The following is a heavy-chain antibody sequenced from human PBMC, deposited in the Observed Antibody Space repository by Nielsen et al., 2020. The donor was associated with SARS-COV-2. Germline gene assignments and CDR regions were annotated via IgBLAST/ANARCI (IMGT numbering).Heavy chain of an antibody. CDR1: GYTFTSYD. D-gene: IGHD6-6*01. J-gene: IGHJ6*02. V-gene: IGHV1-2*02. Sequence: ASVKVSCKASGYTFTSYDINWVRQATGQGLEWMGWINPNSGGTNYAQKFQGRVTMTRDTSISTAYMELSRLRSDDTAVYYCARADSSSSGVGYYYYYGMDVWGQGTTVTVSS. CDR3: ARADSSSSGVGYYYYYGMDV. CDR2: INPNSGGT.